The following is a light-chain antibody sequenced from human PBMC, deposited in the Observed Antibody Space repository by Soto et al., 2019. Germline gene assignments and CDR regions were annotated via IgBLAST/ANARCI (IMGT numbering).Light chain of an antibody. J-gene: IGKJ2*01. CDR2: AAS. V-gene: IGKV1-39*01. CDR3: QQSYSTPLYT. Sequence: DIQMTQSPSSLSASVGDRVTITCRASQSISSDLNWYQQKPGKAPKLLIYAASSLQSGSPSRFSGSGSGTDFTLTISSLQPDDFATYYWQQSYSTPLYTFGQGTELEIK. CDR1: QSISSD.